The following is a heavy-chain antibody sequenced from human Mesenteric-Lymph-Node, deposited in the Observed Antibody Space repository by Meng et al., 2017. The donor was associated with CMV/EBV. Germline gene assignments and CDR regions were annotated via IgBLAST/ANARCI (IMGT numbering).Heavy chain of an antibody. V-gene: IGHV3-7*01. Sequence: GESLKISCAASGFTFSNYWMTWLRQAPGRGLELVAHIKEDGSEKYFLGSVKGRFTISRDNAKNSLYLQMNSLRAEDTAVYYCARVSTIFGVAPLVYWGQGTLVTVSS. CDR2: IKEDGSEK. CDR1: GFTFSNYW. D-gene: IGHD3-3*01. CDR3: ARVSTIFGVAPLVY. J-gene: IGHJ4*02.